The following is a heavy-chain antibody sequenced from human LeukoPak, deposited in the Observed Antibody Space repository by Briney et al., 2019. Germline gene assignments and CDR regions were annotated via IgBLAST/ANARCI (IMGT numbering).Heavy chain of an antibody. V-gene: IGHV4-39*01. D-gene: IGHD4-23*01. J-gene: IGHJ3*02. Sequence: SETLSLTCSVSGGSISLSYYYWGWIRQPPGKALEWIGSVYYSGTTSYNPSLKSRVTISVDMSKNHFSLRLSSVTAADTAVYYRARHPPGKGDAFDIWGQGTMVTVSS. CDR3: ARHPPGKGDAFDI. CDR1: GGSISLSYYY. CDR2: VYYSGTT.